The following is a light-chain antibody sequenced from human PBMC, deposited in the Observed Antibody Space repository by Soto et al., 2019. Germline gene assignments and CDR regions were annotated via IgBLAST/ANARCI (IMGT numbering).Light chain of an antibody. CDR3: QQYNNWPPT. CDR2: GAS. V-gene: IGKV3-15*01. CDR1: QSVSSN. J-gene: IGKJ1*01. Sequence: EIVMTQSPATLSLSPGERATLACRASQSVSSNLAWYKQKPGQAPRLLIYGASTRATGIPARVSGSGAGTEFTLTISSLTSEDFAVYYCQQYNNWPPTFGQGTKVDIK.